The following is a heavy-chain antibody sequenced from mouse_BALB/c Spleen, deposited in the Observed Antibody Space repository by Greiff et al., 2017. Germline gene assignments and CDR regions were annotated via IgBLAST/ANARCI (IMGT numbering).Heavy chain of an antibody. CDR3: ARYSNYGGGAMDY. V-gene: IGHV1-7*01. Sequence: QVQLQQSGAELAKPGASVTMSCKASGYTFTSYWMHWVKQRPGQGLEWIGYINPSTGYTEYNQKFKDKATLTADKSSSTAYMQLSSLTSEDSAVYYCARYSNYGGGAMDYWGQGTSVTVSS. CDR1: GYTFTSYW. J-gene: IGHJ4*01. CDR2: INPSTGYT. D-gene: IGHD2-5*01.